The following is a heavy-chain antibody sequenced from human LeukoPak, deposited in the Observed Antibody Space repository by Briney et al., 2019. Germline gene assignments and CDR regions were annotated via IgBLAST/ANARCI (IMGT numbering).Heavy chain of an antibody. CDR1: GGSISSYY. CDR2: FQNSGST. J-gene: IGHJ4*02. V-gene: IGHV4-59*08. Sequence: SSETLSLTGSVSGGSISSYYCSWLRQPPRKGLEWIAYFQNSGSTNYNPSLKSRVTISVDTSKNQFSLKLSSVTAADTAVYYCARMLDTAMVYWGQGTLVTVSS. D-gene: IGHD5-18*01. CDR3: ARMLDTAMVY.